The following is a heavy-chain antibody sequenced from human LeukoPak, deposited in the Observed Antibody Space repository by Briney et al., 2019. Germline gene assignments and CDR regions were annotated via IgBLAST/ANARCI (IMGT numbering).Heavy chain of an antibody. CDR3: ARGPIAAASAGNRNEDY. D-gene: IGHD6-13*01. CDR2: IWYDGSKK. CDR1: GFTFSTYG. V-gene: IGHV3-33*01. J-gene: IGHJ4*02. Sequence: PGGSLRLSCAASGFTFSTYGMNWVRQAPGKGLEWVAVIWYDGSKKCYADSVKDRFIISRDNSKDTLYLQMNSLRAEDTAVYYCARGPIAAASAGNRNEDYWGQGTLVTVSS.